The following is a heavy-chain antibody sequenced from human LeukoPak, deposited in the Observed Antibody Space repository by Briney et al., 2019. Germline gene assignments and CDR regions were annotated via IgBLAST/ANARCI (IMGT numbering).Heavy chain of an antibody. D-gene: IGHD3-22*01. Sequence: GESLKISCKGSGYSFNSHWIGWVRQMPGKGLEWMGIIYPGDSDTRNSPSFQGQVTISADKSISTAYLQWSSLRASDTAMYYCARSRSSGYPVGFDYWGQGTLVTVSS. CDR3: ARSRSSGYPVGFDY. J-gene: IGHJ4*02. CDR2: IYPGDSDT. CDR1: GYSFNSHW. V-gene: IGHV5-51*01.